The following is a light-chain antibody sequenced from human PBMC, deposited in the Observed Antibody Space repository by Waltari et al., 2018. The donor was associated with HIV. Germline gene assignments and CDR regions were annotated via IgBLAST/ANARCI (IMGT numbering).Light chain of an antibody. CDR3: QQYYSVPYT. J-gene: IGKJ2*01. CDR1: QSLSSSY. V-gene: IGKV3-20*01. CDR2: GAS. Sequence: EIVLTQSPGTLSLSPGERATLSCRASQSLSSSYLTWYQQKPGQAPRLLIYGASSRATGIPDRFSGSGSGTDFTLTISSLQAEDVAVYYCQQYYSVPYTFGQGTKLEIK.